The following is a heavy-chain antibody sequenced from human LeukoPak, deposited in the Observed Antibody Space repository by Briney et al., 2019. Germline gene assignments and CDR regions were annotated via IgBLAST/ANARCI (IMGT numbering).Heavy chain of an antibody. CDR1: GGSISSYY. D-gene: IGHD2-8*01. J-gene: IGHJ4*02. V-gene: IGHV4-59*08. CDR2: IYYSGST. CDR3: ARGVFAGSGYFDY. Sequence: KPSETLSLTCTVSGGSISSYYWSWIRQPPGKGLEWIGYIYYSGSTNYNPSLKSRVTISVDTSKNQFSLKLSSVTAADTAVYYCARGVFAGSGYFDYWGQGTLVTVSS.